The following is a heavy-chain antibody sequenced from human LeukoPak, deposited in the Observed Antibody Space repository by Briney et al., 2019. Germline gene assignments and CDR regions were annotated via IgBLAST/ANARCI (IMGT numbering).Heavy chain of an antibody. Sequence: SETLSLTCTVSGGSISSYYWSWIRQPPGKGLEWIGEINHSGSTNYNPSLKSRVTISVDTSKNQFSLKLSSVTAADTAVYYCANGNYYGSGSYYQAYYMDVWGKGTTVTISS. CDR3: ANGNYYGSGSYYQAYYMDV. J-gene: IGHJ6*03. CDR2: INHSGST. V-gene: IGHV4-34*01. D-gene: IGHD3-10*01. CDR1: GGSISSYY.